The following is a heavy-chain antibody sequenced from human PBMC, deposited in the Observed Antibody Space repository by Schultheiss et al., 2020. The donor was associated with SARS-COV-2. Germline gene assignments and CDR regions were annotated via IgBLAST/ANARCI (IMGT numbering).Heavy chain of an antibody. CDR3: TTDHLVGATDFYYYGMDV. J-gene: IGHJ6*02. V-gene: IGHV3-74*01. Sequence: GGSLRLSCAASGFTFSSYWMHWVRQAPGKGLVWVSRINSDGSSTSYADSVKGRFTISRDNAKNSLYLQMNSLRAEDTALYYCTTDHLVGATDFYYYGMDVWGQGTTVTVSS. CDR1: GFTFSSYW. CDR2: INSDGSST. D-gene: IGHD1-26*01.